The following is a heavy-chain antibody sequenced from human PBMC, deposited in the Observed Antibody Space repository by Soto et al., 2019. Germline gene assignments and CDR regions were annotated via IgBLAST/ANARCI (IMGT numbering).Heavy chain of an antibody. V-gene: IGHV1-2*04. CDR3: ARGDSTDCSNGVCSFFYNHDMDV. CDR1: GYSFTNYH. D-gene: IGHD2-8*01. J-gene: IGHJ6*02. CDR2: INPKSGGT. Sequence: VSCKSSGYSFTNYHIHWVRQAPGQGLEWLGRINPKSGGTSTTQKFQGWVTMTTDTSISTASMELTRLTSDDTAIYYCARGDSTDCSNGVCSFFYNHDMDVWGQGTTVTGSS.